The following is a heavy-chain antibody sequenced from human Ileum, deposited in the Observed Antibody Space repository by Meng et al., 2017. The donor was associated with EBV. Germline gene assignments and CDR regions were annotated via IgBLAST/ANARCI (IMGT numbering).Heavy chain of an antibody. J-gene: IGHJ4*02. CDR1: GGSISSSNW. Sequence: QGQPQGSGPGLGKPSGTLSLTCAVSGGSISSSNWWSWVRQPPGKGLEWIGEIYHSGSTNYNPSLKSRVTISVDKSKNQFSLKLSSVTAADTAVYYCAREVAAAGGFDYWGQGTLVTVSS. V-gene: IGHV4-4*02. D-gene: IGHD6-13*01. CDR3: AREVAAAGGFDY. CDR2: IYHSGST.